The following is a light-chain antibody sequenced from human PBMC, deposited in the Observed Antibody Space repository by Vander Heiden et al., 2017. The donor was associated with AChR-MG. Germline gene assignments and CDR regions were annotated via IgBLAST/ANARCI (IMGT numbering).Light chain of an antibody. Sequence: EIVLTQSPGTLSLSPGERATLSCRASQSFSSRYLAWYQQKPGQAPRLLLYGASNRATGIPDRFSGSGSGTDFTLTISRLEPEDFVVYFCQQDGSSPYTFGQGTNLEIK. J-gene: IGKJ2*01. CDR1: QSFSSRY. CDR2: GAS. CDR3: QQDGSSPYT. V-gene: IGKV3-20*01.